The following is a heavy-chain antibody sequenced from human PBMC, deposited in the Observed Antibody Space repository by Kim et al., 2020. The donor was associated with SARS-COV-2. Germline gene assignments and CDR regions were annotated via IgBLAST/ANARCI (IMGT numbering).Heavy chain of an antibody. CDR3: ARAGSIAARPDFDY. D-gene: IGHD6-6*01. Sequence: VDSVKGRVTISRDNAKNSLYLQMNSLRAEDTAVYYCARAGSIAARPDFDYWGQGTLVTVSS. J-gene: IGHJ4*02. V-gene: IGHV3-7*01.